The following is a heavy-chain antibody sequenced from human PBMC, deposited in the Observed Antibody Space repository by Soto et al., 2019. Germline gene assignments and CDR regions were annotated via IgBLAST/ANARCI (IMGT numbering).Heavy chain of an antibody. V-gene: IGHV4-61*01. CDR1: GGSVSSDISYY. Sequence: SETLSLTCTVSGGSVSSDISYYWTWIRQPPGKGLEWIGHIYNNGNTNYNPSLKSRVTISLDTSKNQFSLKLTSVTAADTALYYCAREYNPWGQGTLVTVSS. CDR2: IYNNGNT. D-gene: IGHD1-1*01. CDR3: AREYNP. J-gene: IGHJ5*02.